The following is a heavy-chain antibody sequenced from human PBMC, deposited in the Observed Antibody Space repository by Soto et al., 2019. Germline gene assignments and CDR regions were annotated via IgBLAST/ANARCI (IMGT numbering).Heavy chain of an antibody. D-gene: IGHD4-17*01. CDR3: TRELFFISPSTVTTDAY. V-gene: IGHV1-18*01. CDR2: ISPESDKA. Sequence: VQLVQSGAEVKKPGASVRVSCKASGYTFTSFGLSWVRQAPGQGPEWMGWISPESDKATYAHKLQGRITMTTDTSTTTAYMDLRSLRSDDTAVYYCTRELFFISPSTVTTDAYWGQGTLVSVS. J-gene: IGHJ4*02. CDR1: GYTFTSFG.